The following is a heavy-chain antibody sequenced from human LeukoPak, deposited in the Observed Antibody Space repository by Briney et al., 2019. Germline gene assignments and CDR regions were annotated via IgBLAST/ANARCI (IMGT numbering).Heavy chain of an antibody. CDR2: ISSSSSTI. CDR3: ARARGYSGYDDYYYYYYMDV. D-gene: IGHD5-12*01. V-gene: IGHV3-48*01. CDR1: GFTFSSYS. Sequence: GGSLRLSCAASGFTFSSYSMNWVRQAPGKGLGWVSYISSSSSTIYYADSVKGRFTISRDNAKNSLYLQMNSLRAEDTAVYYCARARGYSGYDDYYYYYYMDVWGKGTTVTVSS. J-gene: IGHJ6*03.